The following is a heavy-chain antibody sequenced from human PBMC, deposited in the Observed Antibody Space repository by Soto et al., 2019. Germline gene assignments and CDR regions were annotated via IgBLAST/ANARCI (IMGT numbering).Heavy chain of an antibody. V-gene: IGHV4-39*01. J-gene: IGHJ4*02. CDR1: GGSISSSSYY. Sequence: QLQLQESGPGLVKPSETLSLTCTVSGGSISSSSYYWGWIRQPPGKGLEWIGSIYYSGSTYYNPSLKSRVTISVDTSKNQFSLKVSSVTAADTAVYYCARANSIWYYYFDYWGQGTLVTVSS. D-gene: IGHD6-13*01. CDR3: ARANSIWYYYFDY. CDR2: IYYSGST.